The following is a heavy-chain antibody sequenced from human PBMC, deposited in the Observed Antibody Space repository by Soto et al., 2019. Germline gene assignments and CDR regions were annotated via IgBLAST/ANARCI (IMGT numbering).Heavy chain of an antibody. CDR1: GGPISGTSYY. CDR2: IYYSGST. CDR3: ARDIRHEYVWGSLALDY. J-gene: IGHJ4*02. D-gene: IGHD3-16*01. Sequence: SETLSLTCTVSGGPISGTSYYWGWIRQPPGKGLEWIGSIYYSGSTYYNPSLKSRVTISVDTSKNQFSLKLSSVTAADTAVYYCARDIRHEYVWGSLALDYWGQGTLVTVSS. V-gene: IGHV4-39*02.